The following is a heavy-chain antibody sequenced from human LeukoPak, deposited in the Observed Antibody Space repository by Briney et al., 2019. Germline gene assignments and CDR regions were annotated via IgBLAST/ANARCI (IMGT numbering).Heavy chain of an antibody. D-gene: IGHD6-25*01. J-gene: IGHJ6*03. V-gene: IGHV4-59*01. CDR2: IYYSGST. CDR1: GGSISSYY. Sequence: SETLSLTCTVSGGSISSYYWSWIRQPPGKGPEWIGYIYYSGSTNYNPSLKSRVTISVDTSKNQFSLKLSSVTAADTAAYYCARRRGYDFYKDVWGKGTTVTVSS. CDR3: ARRRGYDFYKDV.